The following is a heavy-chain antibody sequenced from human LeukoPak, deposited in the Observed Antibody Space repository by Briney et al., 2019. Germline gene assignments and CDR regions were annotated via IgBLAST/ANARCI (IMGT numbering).Heavy chain of an antibody. Sequence: SVKVSCKASGGSFRDYAISWVRRAPGQGLQWLGGIVPMFGTANYAQQLQGRVTITADESTTAVYMELNSLRSEDTAVYYCARDLAAAGIGEFDSWGQGTLVTVSS. J-gene: IGHJ4*02. V-gene: IGHV1-69*13. CDR3: ARDLAAAGIGEFDS. CDR2: IVPMFGTA. CDR1: GGSFRDYA. D-gene: IGHD6-13*01.